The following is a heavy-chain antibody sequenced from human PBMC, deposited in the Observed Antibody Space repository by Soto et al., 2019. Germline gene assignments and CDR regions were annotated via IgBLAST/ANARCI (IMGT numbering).Heavy chain of an antibody. CDR3: ARDLWVEPELYYYGMDV. J-gene: IGHJ6*02. D-gene: IGHD1-1*01. CDR2: IFYSGTT. CDR1: GDSISSADYY. Sequence: LSLTCTVSGDSISSADYYWSWIRQTPGKGLEWIGHIFYSGTTYYNPSLKSRLTISVDTSKNHFSLRLTSVTAADTAVYYCARDLWVEPELYYYGMDVWGQGTTVTVSS. V-gene: IGHV4-30-4*01.